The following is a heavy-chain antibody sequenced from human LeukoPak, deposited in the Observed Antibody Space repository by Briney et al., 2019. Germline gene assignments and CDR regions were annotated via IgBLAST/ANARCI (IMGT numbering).Heavy chain of an antibody. Sequence: GGSLRLSCAASGFSFSNYAMSWVRQGPGKGLEWVSGISGSGGSTYYADSVKGRFTISRDTSKNTLYLQMNSLRAEDTAVYYCAKDPNRQTPTIYSSSWYWFDPWGQGTLVTVSS. CDR1: GFSFSNYA. CDR3: AKDPNRQTPTIYSSSWYWFDP. V-gene: IGHV3-23*01. J-gene: IGHJ5*02. D-gene: IGHD6-13*01. CDR2: ISGSGGST.